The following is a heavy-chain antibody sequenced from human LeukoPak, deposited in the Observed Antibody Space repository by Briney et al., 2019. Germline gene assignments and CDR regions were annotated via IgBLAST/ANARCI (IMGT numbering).Heavy chain of an antibody. CDR3: ALYPDDSSGYFDH. D-gene: IGHD3-22*01. CDR2: IYYSGST. Sequence: SETLSLTCTVSGGSISSYYRSWIRQPPGKGLEWIGYIYYSGSTNYNPSLKSRVTISVDTSKNQCSLKLSSVTAADTAVYYCALYPDDSSGYFDHWGQGTLVTVSS. V-gene: IGHV4-59*08. CDR1: GGSISSYY. J-gene: IGHJ4*02.